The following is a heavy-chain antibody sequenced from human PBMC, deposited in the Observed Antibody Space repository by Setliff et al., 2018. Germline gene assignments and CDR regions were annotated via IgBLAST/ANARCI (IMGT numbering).Heavy chain of an antibody. CDR1: GGSFSDYY. D-gene: IGHD2-21*02. CDR3: AGGGRYCGGDCYQDDAFDI. Sequence: SSETLSLTCEVSGGSFSDYYWSWIRQPPGKGLEWLGDFNRTRKIDYSPSLKSRLTISVDTSKKQFSLHLNSVTAADTAMYYCAGGGRYCGGDCYQDDAFDIWGQGTMVTVSS. CDR2: FNRTRKI. J-gene: IGHJ3*02. V-gene: IGHV4-34*01.